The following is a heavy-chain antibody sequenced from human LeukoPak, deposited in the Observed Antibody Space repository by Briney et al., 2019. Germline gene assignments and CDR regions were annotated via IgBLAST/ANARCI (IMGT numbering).Heavy chain of an antibody. CDR3: ARPIAVAGTGDAFDI. V-gene: IGHV1-2*02. D-gene: IGHD6-19*01. Sequence: ASVKVSCKASGYIFTGHYIYWVRQAPGQGLEWMGWINPNSGGTNYAQKFQGRVTMTRDTSISTAYMELSRLRSDDTAVYYCARPIAVAGTGDAFDIWGQGTMVTVSS. CDR2: INPNSGGT. J-gene: IGHJ3*02. CDR1: GYIFTGHY.